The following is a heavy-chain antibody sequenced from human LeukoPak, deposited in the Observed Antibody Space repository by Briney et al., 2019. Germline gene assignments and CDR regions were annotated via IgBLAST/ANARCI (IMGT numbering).Heavy chain of an antibody. D-gene: IGHD6-13*01. CDR3: ARRRGWKQQLVYFDY. J-gene: IGHJ4*02. CDR1: GGSITSYC. Sequence: SETLSLTCTVSGGSITSYCWSWIRQPPGKGLEWIGYLFHSGTRRYNPSLKSRVTISADTTKNQIFLTLNSTTAADTAVYYCARRRGWKQQLVYFDYWGQGTLATVSS. V-gene: IGHV4-59*08. CDR2: LFHSGTR.